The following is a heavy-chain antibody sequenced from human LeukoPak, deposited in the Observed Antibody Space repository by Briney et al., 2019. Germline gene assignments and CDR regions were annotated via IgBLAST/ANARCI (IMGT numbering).Heavy chain of an antibody. CDR2: INPSGAST. J-gene: IGHJ5*02. CDR1: GYTFTSYY. Sequence: ASVKASCKASGYTFTSYYMHWVRQAPGQGVEWMGMINPSGASTNYAQKFQGRVNMTRDTSTNTVYMELGSLRSEDTAVYYCARVAAAGFAYDKFDPWGQGTLVTVSS. V-gene: IGHV1-46*01. D-gene: IGHD6-13*01. CDR3: ARVAAAGFAYDKFDP.